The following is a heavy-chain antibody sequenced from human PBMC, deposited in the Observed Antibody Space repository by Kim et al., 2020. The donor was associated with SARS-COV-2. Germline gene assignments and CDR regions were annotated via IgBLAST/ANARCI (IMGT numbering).Heavy chain of an antibody. CDR2: IYYSGST. CDR3: ARDRGSSSWQGYYYYGMDV. V-gene: IGHV4-59*01. Sequence: SETLSLTCTVSGGSISSYYWSWIRQPPGKGLEWIGYIYYSGSTNYNPSLKSRVTISVDTSKNQFSLKLSSVTAADTAVYYCARDRGSSSWQGYYYYGMDV. D-gene: IGHD6-13*01. CDR1: GGSISSYY. J-gene: IGHJ6*01.